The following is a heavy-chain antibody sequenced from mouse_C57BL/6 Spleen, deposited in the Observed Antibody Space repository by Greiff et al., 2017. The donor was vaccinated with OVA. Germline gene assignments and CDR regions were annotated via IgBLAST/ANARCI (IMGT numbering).Heavy chain of an antibody. CDR1: GFNIKNTY. D-gene: IGHD1-1*01. CDR3: ARGYYYGSSYKSLFDY. CDR2: IDPANGNT. Sequence: VHVKQSVAELVRPGASVKLSCTASGFNIKNTYMHWVKQRPEQGLEWIGRIDPANGNTKYAPKFQGKATITADTSSNTAYLQLSSLTSEDTAIYYCARGYYYGSSYKSLFDYWGQGTTLTVSS. J-gene: IGHJ2*01. V-gene: IGHV14-3*01.